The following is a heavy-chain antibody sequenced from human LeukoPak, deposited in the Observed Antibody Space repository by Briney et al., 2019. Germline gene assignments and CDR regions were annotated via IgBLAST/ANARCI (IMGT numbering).Heavy chain of an antibody. V-gene: IGHV3-23*01. CDR3: AKAPHYTVTNLDY. Sequence: GRSLRLSCAASGFTFSSYAMSWVRQAPGKGLEWVSAISGSGGSTYYADSVKGRFTISRDNSKNTLYLQMNSLRAEDTAVYYCAKAPHYTVTNLDYWGQGTLVTVSS. CDR1: GFTFSSYA. J-gene: IGHJ4*02. D-gene: IGHD4-17*01. CDR2: ISGSGGST.